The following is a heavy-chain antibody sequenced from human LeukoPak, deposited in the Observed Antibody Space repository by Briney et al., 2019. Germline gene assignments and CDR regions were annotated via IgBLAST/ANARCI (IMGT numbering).Heavy chain of an antibody. D-gene: IGHD3-22*01. J-gene: IGHJ4*02. V-gene: IGHV3-48*01. Sequence: GGSLRLSCAASGFTFSSYSMNWVRQAPGKGLEWVSYISSSSSTIYYADSVKGRFTISRDNAKNSLYLQMNSLRAEDTAVYYCASSLVVVAARDYYDSSGYYQTSDYWGQGTLVTVSS. CDR2: ISSSSSTI. CDR1: GFTFSSYS. CDR3: ASSLVVVAARDYYDSSGYYQTSDY.